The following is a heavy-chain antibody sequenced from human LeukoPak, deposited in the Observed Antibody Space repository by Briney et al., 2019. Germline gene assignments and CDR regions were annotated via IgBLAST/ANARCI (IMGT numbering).Heavy chain of an antibody. CDR2: IYGGGGTT. Sequence: GGSLRLSCAASGFTFSNYAMSWVRQAPGKGLEWVSFIYGGGGTTFYADSVKGRFTISRDNSKNTLYLQMNSLRAEDTALYYCARASIGVGGTFDYWGQGTLVTVSS. V-gene: IGHV3-23*01. CDR3: ARASIGVGGTFDY. CDR1: GFTFSNYA. D-gene: IGHD6-19*01. J-gene: IGHJ4*02.